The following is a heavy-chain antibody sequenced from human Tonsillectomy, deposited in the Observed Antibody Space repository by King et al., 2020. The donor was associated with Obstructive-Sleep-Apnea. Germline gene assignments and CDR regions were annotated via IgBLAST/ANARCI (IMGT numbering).Heavy chain of an antibody. Sequence: VQLVESGGGLVQPGGSLRLSCAASGFTFSSYWMSWVSQAPGKGREWVANIKQEGSEKYYLDSVKGRLPIPRDNAKNALYLQMNSLRAEDTAVYYCARVSPKYCSGGSCQNDYWGQGTLVTVSS. V-gene: IGHV3-7*03. J-gene: IGHJ4*02. CDR1: GFTFSSYW. CDR2: IKQEGSEK. CDR3: ARVSPKYCSGGSCQNDY. D-gene: IGHD2-15*01.